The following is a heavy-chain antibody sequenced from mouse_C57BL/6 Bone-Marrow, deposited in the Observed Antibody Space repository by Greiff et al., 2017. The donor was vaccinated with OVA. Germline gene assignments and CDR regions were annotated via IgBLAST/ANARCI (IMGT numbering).Heavy chain of an antibody. Sequence: LVESGAELVRPGASVTLSCKASGYTFTDYEMHWVKQTPVHGLEWIGSIDPETGGTAYNQQFKGKAILTADKSSSTAYMELRSLTSEDSAVYYGTRGYSNYYAMDYWGQGTSVTVSS. CDR2: IDPETGGT. D-gene: IGHD2-5*01. V-gene: IGHV1-15*01. CDR1: GYTFTDYE. CDR3: TRGYSNYYAMDY. J-gene: IGHJ4*01.